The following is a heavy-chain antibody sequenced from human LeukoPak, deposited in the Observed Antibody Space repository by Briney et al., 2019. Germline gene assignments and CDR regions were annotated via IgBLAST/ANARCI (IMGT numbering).Heavy chain of an antibody. CDR1: GFPFSSYA. V-gene: IGHV3-23*01. Sequence: GGSLSLSCAASGFPFSSYAMSWVRQAPGKGLEWVSSISGRGGSTYYADCVKGRFPISRDHSKHTLYLQINCLRGEHAGVYYCAKDCRRTTVVASNFDYWGQGTLVTVSS. CDR2: ISGRGGST. J-gene: IGHJ4*02. D-gene: IGHD4-23*01. CDR3: AKDCRRTTVVASNFDY.